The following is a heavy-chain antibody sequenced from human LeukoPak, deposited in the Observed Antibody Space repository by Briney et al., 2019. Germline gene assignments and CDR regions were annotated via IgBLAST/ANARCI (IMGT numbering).Heavy chain of an antibody. J-gene: IGHJ4*02. CDR1: GFTFSSYA. D-gene: IGHD3-22*01. CDR2: ISGSGGST. CDR3: AKVKAMYDSSGMHDY. Sequence: GGSLRLSCAASGFTFSSYAMSWVRQAPGKGLEWVSAISGSGGSTYYADSVKGRFTISRDNSKNTLYLQMNSLRAEDTAVYYCAKVKAMYDSSGMHDYWGQGTLVTVSS. V-gene: IGHV3-23*01.